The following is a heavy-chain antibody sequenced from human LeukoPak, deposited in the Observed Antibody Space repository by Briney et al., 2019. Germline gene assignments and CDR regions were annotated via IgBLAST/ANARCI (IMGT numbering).Heavy chain of an antibody. J-gene: IGHJ4*02. Sequence: KAGGSLRLPCAASGFTFRSDTMNWVRQAPGQGLEWISSIGSGSTDKYYADSVKGRFTISRDNAKNSLYLQMYSLRAEDTAVYYCVHGDSRDFWGQGTLVTVSS. CDR1: GFTFRSDT. D-gene: IGHD4-17*01. CDR3: VHGDSRDF. V-gene: IGHV3-21*01. CDR2: IGSGSTDK.